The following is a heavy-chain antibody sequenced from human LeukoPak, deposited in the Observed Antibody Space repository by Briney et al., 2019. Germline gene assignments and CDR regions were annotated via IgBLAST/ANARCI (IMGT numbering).Heavy chain of an antibody. CDR3: ARDIVVVEAATRYYYGMDV. J-gene: IGHJ6*04. CDR2: ISSSGSTI. V-gene: IGHV3-48*03. CDR1: GFTFSSYE. D-gene: IGHD2-15*01. Sequence: GGSLRLSCAASGFTFSSYEMNWVRQAPGKGLEWVSYISSSGSTIYYADSVKGRFTISRDNAKNSLYLQMNSLRAEDTAVYYCARDIVVVEAATRYYYGMDVWGKGTTVTVSS.